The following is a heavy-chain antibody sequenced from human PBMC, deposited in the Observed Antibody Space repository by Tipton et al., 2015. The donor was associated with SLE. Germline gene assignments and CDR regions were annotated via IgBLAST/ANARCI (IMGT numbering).Heavy chain of an antibody. Sequence: SLRLSCEASGFSFSDHYMDWVRQAPGKGLEWVGRTRNKANIYTTQYAASVKGRFTTSRDDSKNSLYMQMNSLKTEDTAVYYCARGDDYGDYDYWGQGTLVTVSS. V-gene: IGHV3-72*01. CDR3: ARGDDYGDYDY. J-gene: IGHJ4*02. CDR2: TRNKANIYTT. D-gene: IGHD4-17*01. CDR1: GFSFSDHY.